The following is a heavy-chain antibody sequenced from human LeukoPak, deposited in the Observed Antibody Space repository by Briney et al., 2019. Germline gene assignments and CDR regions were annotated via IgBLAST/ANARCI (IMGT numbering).Heavy chain of an antibody. Sequence: PGGSLRLSCAASGFTFDDYAMHWVRQAPGKGLEWVSGISWNSGSIGYADSVKGRFTISRDNAKNSLYLQMNSLRAEDMALYYCAKDIRATMVRWGDFDYWGQGTLVTVSS. D-gene: IGHD3-10*01. CDR2: ISWNSGSI. V-gene: IGHV3-9*03. CDR3: AKDIRATMVRWGDFDY. J-gene: IGHJ4*02. CDR1: GFTFDDYA.